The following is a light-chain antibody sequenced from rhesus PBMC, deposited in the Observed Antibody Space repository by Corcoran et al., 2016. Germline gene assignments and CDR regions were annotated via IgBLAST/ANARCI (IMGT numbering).Light chain of an antibody. CDR3: QQSSNLWT. Sequence: ETVVTQSPATLSLSPGERATLSCRASQSVGSYLAWYQQKLGQAPRLLIYGAFSRASGIPDRFSGSGSGTDFTLTISSLGPEDVGVYYCQQSSNLWTFGQGTKVEIK. V-gene: IGKV3-24*04. CDR2: GAF. CDR1: QSVGSY. J-gene: IGKJ1*01.